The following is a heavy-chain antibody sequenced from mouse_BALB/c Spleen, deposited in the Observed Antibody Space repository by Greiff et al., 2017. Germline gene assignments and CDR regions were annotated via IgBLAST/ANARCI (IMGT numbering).Heavy chain of an antibody. Sequence: EVMLVESGGGLVQPGGSRKLSCAASGFTFSSFGMHWVRQAPEKGLEWVAYISSGSSTIYYADTVKGRFTISRDNPKNTLFLQMTSLRSEDTAMYYCARSGYDKAMDYWGQGTSVTVSS. J-gene: IGHJ4*01. CDR1: GFTFSSFG. V-gene: IGHV5-17*02. CDR2: ISSGSSTI. CDR3: ARSGYDKAMDY. D-gene: IGHD2-2*01.